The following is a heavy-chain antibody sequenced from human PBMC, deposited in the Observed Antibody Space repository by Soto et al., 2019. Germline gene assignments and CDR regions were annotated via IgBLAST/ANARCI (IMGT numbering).Heavy chain of an antibody. CDR1: GYTFTSYG. V-gene: IGHV1-18*01. CDR2: ISAYNGNT. J-gene: IGHJ3*02. Sequence: ASVKVSCKASGYTFTSYGISWVRQAPGQGLEWMGWISAYNGNTNYAQKLQGRDTMTTDTSTSTAYMELRSRRSEDTAVYFCVRDFTVPDSSPDAFDIWGQGTMVTVSS. CDR3: VRDFTVPDSSPDAFDI. D-gene: IGHD6-13*01.